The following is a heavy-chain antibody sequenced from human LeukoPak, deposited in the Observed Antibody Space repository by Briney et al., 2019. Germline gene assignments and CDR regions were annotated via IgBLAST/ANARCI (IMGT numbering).Heavy chain of an antibody. D-gene: IGHD3-10*01. CDR3: TRHQTNFYGSGAPFDP. J-gene: IGHJ5*02. CDR1: GGSITTTYY. Sequence: SETLSLTCSVSGGSITTTYYWSWIRQPPGGGLEWIASLYHSGNSSYNPSLKSRVTMSVDTSKNQFSLQLTSMAAADTAIYYCTRHQTNFYGSGAPFDPWGQGTLVTVSS. V-gene: IGHV4-39*01. CDR2: LYHSGNS.